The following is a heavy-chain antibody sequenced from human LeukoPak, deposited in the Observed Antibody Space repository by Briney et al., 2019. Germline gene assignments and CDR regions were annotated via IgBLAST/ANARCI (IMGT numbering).Heavy chain of an antibody. V-gene: IGHV3-7*04. Sequence: PGGSLRLSCAVSGFTFSSYRTSWVRQAPGKGLEWVANIKQDGSEKYYLDSVKGRFTISRDNTKNSLYLQMNSLRAEDTAVYYCARDYSGWYYYWGQGTLVTVSS. CDR3: ARDYSGWYYY. D-gene: IGHD6-19*01. J-gene: IGHJ4*02. CDR2: IKQDGSEK. CDR1: GFTFSSYR.